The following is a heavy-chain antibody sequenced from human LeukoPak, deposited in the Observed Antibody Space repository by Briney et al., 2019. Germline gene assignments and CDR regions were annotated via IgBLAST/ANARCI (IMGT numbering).Heavy chain of an antibody. CDR1: GGSISSRSCC. Sequence: SETLSLTCTVSGGSISSRSCCWGWIRQPPGKGLEWIGTIYYSGSTYYNPSLKSRVTISVDTSKNQFSLRLSSVTAADTAVYYCARQVCCGTHYFDYWGQGTLVTVSS. V-gene: IGHV4-39*01. J-gene: IGHJ4*02. CDR3: ARQVCCGTHYFDY. D-gene: IGHD1-26*01. CDR2: IYYSGST.